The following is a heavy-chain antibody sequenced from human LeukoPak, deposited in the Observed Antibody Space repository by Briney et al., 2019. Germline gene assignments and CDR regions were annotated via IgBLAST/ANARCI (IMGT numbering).Heavy chain of an antibody. V-gene: IGHV4-59*01. Sequence: SETLSLTCTVSGGSISSYYWSWIRQPPGKGLEWIGYIYYSGSTNYNPSLKSRVTISVDTSKNQFSLKLSSVIAADTAVYYCARDSGSGSYLGYFDYWGQGTLVTVSS. D-gene: IGHD3-10*01. CDR1: GGSISSYY. J-gene: IGHJ4*02. CDR3: ARDSGSGSYLGYFDY. CDR2: IYYSGST.